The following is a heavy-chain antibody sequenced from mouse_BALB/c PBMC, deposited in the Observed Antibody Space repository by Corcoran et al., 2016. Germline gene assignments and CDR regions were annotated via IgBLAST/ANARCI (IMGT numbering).Heavy chain of an antibody. J-gene: IGHJ3*01. CDR3: ARKVYDGYFAY. D-gene: IGHD2-3*01. Sequence: EVQLQQSGPELVKPGASVKMSCKASGYTFTSYVMHLVKQKPGQGLEWIGYINPYNDGTKYNEKFKGKATLTSDKSSSTAYMELSSLTSEDSAVYYCARKVYDGYFAYWGQGTLVTVSA. V-gene: IGHV1S136*01. CDR1: GYTFTSYV. CDR2: INPYNDGT.